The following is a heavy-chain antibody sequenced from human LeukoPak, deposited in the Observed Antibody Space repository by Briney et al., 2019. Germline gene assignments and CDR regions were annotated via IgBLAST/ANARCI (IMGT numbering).Heavy chain of an antibody. V-gene: IGHV4-59*08. CDR3: ARLTVSYYDSSGYYYFDY. CDR1: GGSISSYY. J-gene: IGHJ4*02. Sequence: PSETPSLTCTVSGGSISSYYWSWIRQPPGKGLEWIGYIYYSGSTNYNPSLKSRVTISVDTSKNQFSLKLSSVTAADTAVYYCARLTVSYYDSSGYYYFDYWGQGTLVTVSS. CDR2: IYYSGST. D-gene: IGHD3-22*01.